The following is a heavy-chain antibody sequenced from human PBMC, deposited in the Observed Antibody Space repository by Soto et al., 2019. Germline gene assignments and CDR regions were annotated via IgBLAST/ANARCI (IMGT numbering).Heavy chain of an antibody. CDR1: GGSISSYY. CDR2: IYYSGST. V-gene: IGHV4-59*01. D-gene: IGHD4-4*01. J-gene: IGHJ5*02. Sequence: SETLSLTCTVSGGSISSYYWSWIRQPPGKGLEWIGYIYYSGSTNYNPSLKSRVTISVDTSKNQFSLKLSSVTAADTAVYYCARVTVSPYNWFDPWGQGTLVTVSS. CDR3: ARVTVSPYNWFDP.